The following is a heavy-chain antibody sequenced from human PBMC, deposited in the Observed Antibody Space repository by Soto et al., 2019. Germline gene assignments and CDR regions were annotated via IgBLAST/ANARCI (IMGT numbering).Heavy chain of an antibody. V-gene: IGHV3-23*01. D-gene: IGHD6-6*01. CDR3: AKMYSSSNYGLDV. CDR1: GFTFSIYA. CDR2: ISDSGRST. Sequence: EVQLLESGGGLVPPGGSLRLSCAASGFTFSIYAMSWVRQVPGKGLEWVSAISDSGRSTYYADSVKGRLTISRDNFKNTLYLQMNSLRAEDTAVYYCAKMYSSSNYGLDVWGQGTTVTVSS. J-gene: IGHJ6*02.